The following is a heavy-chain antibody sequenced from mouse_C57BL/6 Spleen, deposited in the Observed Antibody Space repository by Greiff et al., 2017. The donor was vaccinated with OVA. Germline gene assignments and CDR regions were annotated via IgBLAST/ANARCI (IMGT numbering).Heavy chain of an antibody. CDR2: INPSNGGT. D-gene: IGHD1-1*01. Sequence: QVQLQQPGTELVKPGASVKLSCKASGYTFTSYWMHWVKQRPGQGLEWIGNINPSNGGTNYNEKFKSKATLTVDKSSSTAFMQLSSLTSEDSAVYYCARSRYYGSSYAWFAYWGQGTLVTVSA. CDR3: ARSRYYGSSYAWFAY. V-gene: IGHV1-53*01. J-gene: IGHJ3*01. CDR1: GYTFTSYW.